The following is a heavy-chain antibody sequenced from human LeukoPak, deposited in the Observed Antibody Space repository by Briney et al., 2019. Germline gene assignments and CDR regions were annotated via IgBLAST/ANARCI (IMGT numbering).Heavy chain of an antibody. CDR3: ARPYGGNPHFDY. CDR1: GYSISSGYY. CDR2: IYHSGST. Sequence: SETLSLTCAVSGYSISSGYYWGWIRQPPGKGLEWIGSIYHSGSTYYNPSLKSRVTISVDTSKNQFSLKLSSVTAADTAVYYCARPYGGNPHFDYWGQGTLVTVSS. D-gene: IGHD4-23*01. V-gene: IGHV4-38-2*01. J-gene: IGHJ4*02.